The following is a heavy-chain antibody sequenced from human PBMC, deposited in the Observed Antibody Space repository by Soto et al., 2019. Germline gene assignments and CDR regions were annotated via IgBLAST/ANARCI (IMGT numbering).Heavy chain of an antibody. J-gene: IGHJ4*02. D-gene: IGHD4-17*01. CDR2: TYYRSKWYS. CDR1: GDSVSRNSVA. Sequence: SQTLSLTCAISGDSVSRNSVAWNWIRQSPSRGLEWLGRTYYRSKWYSDYAVSVKSRITIHADTSKNQFSLQLNSVTPEDTAVYYCTTEAPGYGDYVLFDDWGQGTLVTVSS. CDR3: TTEAPGYGDYVLFDD. V-gene: IGHV6-1*01.